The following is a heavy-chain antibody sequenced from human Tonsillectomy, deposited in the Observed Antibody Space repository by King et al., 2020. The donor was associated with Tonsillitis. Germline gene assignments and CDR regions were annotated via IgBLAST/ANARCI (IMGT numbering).Heavy chain of an antibody. D-gene: IGHD3-22*01. J-gene: IGHJ3*01. CDR2: IISGSDYI. CDR1: GFIFSNYD. V-gene: IGHV3-21*06. Sequence: VQLVESGGGLVKPGGSLRLSCATSGFIFSNYDMNCVRQAPGKGLEWVSSIISGSDYIYYADSMKGRFTIARDNVKNSLYLSMDSLRAEDTAVYYCAEDKGAGYYDNSRGAFDVWGRGTMVTVSS. CDR3: AEDKGAGYYDNSRGAFDV.